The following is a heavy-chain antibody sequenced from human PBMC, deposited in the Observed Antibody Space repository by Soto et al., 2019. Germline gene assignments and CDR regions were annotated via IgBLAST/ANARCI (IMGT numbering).Heavy chain of an antibody. Sequence: QVQLVQSGAEMRKPGSSLRVSCKASGGTFSDYAFSWVRQAPGQVLEWMGGIVPRFGSPNYAQKFGGRVTITADTSSSTVYMALSSLRFDDMAVYFCARDRIQLRLGKYSFNGMDVWGQGTTIIVSS. CDR2: IVPRFGSP. V-gene: IGHV1-69*06. CDR1: GGTFSDYA. CDR3: ARDRIQLRLGKYSFNGMDV. J-gene: IGHJ6*02. D-gene: IGHD3-16*01.